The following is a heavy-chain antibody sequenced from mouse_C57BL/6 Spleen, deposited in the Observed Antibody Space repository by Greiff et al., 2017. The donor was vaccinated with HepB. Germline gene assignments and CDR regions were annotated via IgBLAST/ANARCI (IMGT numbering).Heavy chain of an antibody. Sequence: ESRPGLVKPSQSLSLTCSVTGYSITSGYYWNWIRQFPGNKLEWMGYISYDGSNNYNPSLKNRISITRDTSKNQFFLTLNSVTTEDTATYYCASNYLFDYWGQGTTLTVSS. D-gene: IGHD2-1*01. CDR1: GYSITSGYY. CDR3: ASNYLFDY. CDR2: ISYDGSN. J-gene: IGHJ2*01. V-gene: IGHV3-6*01.